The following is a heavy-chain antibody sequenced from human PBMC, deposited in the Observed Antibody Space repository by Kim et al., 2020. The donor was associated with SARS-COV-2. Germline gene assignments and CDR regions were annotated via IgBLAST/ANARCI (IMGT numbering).Heavy chain of an antibody. CDR1: GFTFSSYE. D-gene: IGHD6-13*01. CDR3: AKILRYSSRID. J-gene: IGHJ4*02. V-gene: IGHV3-48*03. CDR2: ISSSGSTI. Sequence: GGSLRLSCAASGFTFSSYEMNWVRQAPGKGLEWVSYISSSGSTIYYADSVKGRFTISRDNAKNSLYLQMNSLRAEDTAVYYCAKILRYSSRIDWGQGTLVTVSS.